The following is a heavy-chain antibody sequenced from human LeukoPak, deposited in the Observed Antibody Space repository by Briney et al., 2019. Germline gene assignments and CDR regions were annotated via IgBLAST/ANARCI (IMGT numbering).Heavy chain of an antibody. CDR1: GFTFSNYD. CDR2: ISYDGGNK. CDR3: ASARALYGYSGYDEPYFDY. Sequence: PGGSLRLSCAASGFTFSNYDMHWVRQAPGKGLEWVAAISYDGGNKYYSDSVKGRFTISRDNSKNTLYLEMNSLRAEDTAVYYCASARALYGYSGYDEPYFDYWGQGTLVTVSS. D-gene: IGHD5-12*01. V-gene: IGHV3-30*03. J-gene: IGHJ4*02.